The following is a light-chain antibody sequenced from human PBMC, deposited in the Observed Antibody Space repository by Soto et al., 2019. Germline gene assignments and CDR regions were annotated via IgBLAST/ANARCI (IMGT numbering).Light chain of an antibody. Sequence: QSALTQPASVSASPGQSITISCTGTSSDVGGYKFVSWYQHHPGKAPKLMIYEVNNRPSGVSNRFSGSKSGNTASLTISGLQTEDEADYYCRSYTSANTRVFGGGTKVTVL. CDR3: RSYTSANTRV. CDR1: SSDVGGYKF. J-gene: IGLJ3*02. V-gene: IGLV2-14*01. CDR2: EVN.